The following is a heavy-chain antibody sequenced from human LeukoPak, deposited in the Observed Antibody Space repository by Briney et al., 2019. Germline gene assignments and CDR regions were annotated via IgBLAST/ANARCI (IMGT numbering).Heavy chain of an antibody. Sequence: SETLSLTCKVSGGSIISDSYYWSWVRQPPGKGLEWLASFHYSGSTHYNPSLKSRVTISLDTSESQFSLELTSMTAADTAIYYCAGDLNLRYFNWLALPRFDFWGQGTLVTGSS. J-gene: IGHJ4*02. CDR2: FHYSGST. D-gene: IGHD3-9*01. CDR3: AGDLNLRYFNWLALPRFDF. CDR1: GGSIISDSYY. V-gene: IGHV4-39*07.